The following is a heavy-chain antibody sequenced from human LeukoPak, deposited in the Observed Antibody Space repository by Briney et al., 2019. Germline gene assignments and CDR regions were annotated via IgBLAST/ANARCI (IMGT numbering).Heavy chain of an antibody. CDR2: ISSSSYI. CDR3: AREGTLRYFDWLSGLSAPTYFDY. V-gene: IGHV3-21*01. J-gene: IGHJ4*02. Sequence: GGSLRLSCAASGFTFSSYSMNWVRQAPGKGLEWVSSISSSSYIYYADSVKGRFTISRDNAKNSLYLQMNSLRAEDTAVYYCAREGTLRYFDWLSGLSAPTYFDYWGQGTLVTVSS. CDR1: GFTFSSYS. D-gene: IGHD3-9*01.